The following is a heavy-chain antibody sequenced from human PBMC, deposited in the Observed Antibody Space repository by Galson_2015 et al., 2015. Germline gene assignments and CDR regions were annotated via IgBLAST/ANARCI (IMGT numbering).Heavy chain of an antibody. J-gene: IGHJ3*02. Sequence: SVKVSCKASGYTFTSYVISWVRQDPGQGLEWMGWINAYNGNTNYAQSLQGRVTMTTDTSTSTAYMELRSLKSDDTGVFYCARGDRCSSTSCYYPSDGAFDIWGQGTVVTVSS. CDR1: GYTFTSYV. CDR3: ARGDRCSSTSCYYPSDGAFDI. D-gene: IGHD2-2*01. V-gene: IGHV1-18*01. CDR2: INAYNGNT.